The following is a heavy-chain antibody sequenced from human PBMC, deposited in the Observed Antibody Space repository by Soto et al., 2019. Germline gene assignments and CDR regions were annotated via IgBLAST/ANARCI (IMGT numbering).Heavy chain of an antibody. CDR3: AASYGSGYRAFDY. Sequence: ASVKVSCKASGDTFSFSTINWLRQAPGLGLAWMGRVNPIVSMSNYAQKFQGRVTITADKSTNTAYMQLSSLRSEDTAIYYCAASYGSGYRAFDYWGQGALVTVSS. J-gene: IGHJ4*02. CDR1: GDTFSFST. D-gene: IGHD3-10*01. V-gene: IGHV1-69*02. CDR2: VNPIVSMS.